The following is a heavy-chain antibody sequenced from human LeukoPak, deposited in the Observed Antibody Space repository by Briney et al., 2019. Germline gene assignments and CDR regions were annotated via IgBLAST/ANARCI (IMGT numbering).Heavy chain of an antibody. CDR1: GGSISDYY. CDR2: IYYSGST. V-gene: IGHV4-59*01. Sequence: PSETLSLTCTVSGGSISDYYWSWIRQPPGKGLEWIGHIYYSGSTNYNPSLKSRVTISVDTSKNQFSLKLSSVTAADTAIYYCTRTFSGSYYYYGMDVWGQGTTVTVSS. D-gene: IGHD1-26*01. J-gene: IGHJ6*02. CDR3: TRTFSGSYYYYGMDV.